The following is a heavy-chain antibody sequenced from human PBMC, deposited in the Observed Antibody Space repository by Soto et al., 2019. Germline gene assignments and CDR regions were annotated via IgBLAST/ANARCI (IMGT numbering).Heavy chain of an antibody. V-gene: IGHV3-48*02. D-gene: IGHD3-10*01. CDR2: ITSTSSTK. CDR1: GFTFSSHT. CDR3: ARRITMVRGPYYYYAMDV. J-gene: IGHJ6*02. Sequence: GGSLRLSCAAPGFTFSSHTMNWVRQAPGKGLEWISYITSTSSTKNYADSVKGRFTISRDNANNSLYLQMNSLRDEDTAVYYCARRITMVRGPYYYYAMDVWGQGTTVTVSS.